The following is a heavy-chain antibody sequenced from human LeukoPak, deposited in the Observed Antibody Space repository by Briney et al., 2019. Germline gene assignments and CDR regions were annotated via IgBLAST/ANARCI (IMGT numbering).Heavy chain of an antibody. J-gene: IGHJ4*02. D-gene: IGHD6-13*01. CDR1: GFTFSSYA. Sequence: GGSLRLSCAASGFTFSSYAMHWVRQAPGKGLEWVAVISYDGSNKYYADSVKGRFTISRDNSKNTLYLQMNSLRAEDTAVYYCARDPIAAVGTRAFDYWGQGTLVTVSS. V-gene: IGHV3-30*01. CDR3: ARDPIAAVGTRAFDY. CDR2: ISYDGSNK.